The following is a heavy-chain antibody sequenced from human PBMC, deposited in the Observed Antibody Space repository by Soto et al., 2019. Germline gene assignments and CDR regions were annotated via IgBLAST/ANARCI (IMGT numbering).Heavy chain of an antibody. Sequence: QVQLVQSGAEVKKPGSSVKVSCKASGGTFSSYAISWVRQAPGQGLEWMGGIIPIFGTANYAQKFQGRVTITADKTTSTAYMELSSLRSEDTAVYYCARGASIPTRPKNWYFDLWGRGTLVTVSS. J-gene: IGHJ2*01. CDR1: GGTFSSYA. V-gene: IGHV1-69*06. CDR3: ARGASIPTRPKNWYFDL. CDR2: IIPIFGTA. D-gene: IGHD4-4*01.